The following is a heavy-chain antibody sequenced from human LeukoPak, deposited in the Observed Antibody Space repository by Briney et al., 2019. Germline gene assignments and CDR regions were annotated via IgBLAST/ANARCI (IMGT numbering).Heavy chain of an antibody. CDR3: AKGDSDILTGKNGLYYYYGMDV. CDR2: ISGSGGST. V-gene: IGHV3-23*01. Sequence: GGSLRLSCAASGFTFSSYAMSWVRQAPGKGLEWVSAISGSGGSTYYADSVKGRFTTSRDNSKNTLYLQMNSLRAEDTAVYYCAKGDSDILTGKNGLYYYYGMDVWGQGTTVTVSS. CDR1: GFTFSSYA. J-gene: IGHJ6*02. D-gene: IGHD3-9*01.